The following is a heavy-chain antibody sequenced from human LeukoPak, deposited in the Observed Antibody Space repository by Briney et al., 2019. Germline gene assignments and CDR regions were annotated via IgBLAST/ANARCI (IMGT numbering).Heavy chain of an antibody. D-gene: IGHD6-13*01. J-gene: IGHJ4*02. CDR2: IYPGDSDT. CDR3: ARLQYSSSWYPLGYFDY. V-gene: IGHV5-51*01. CDR1: GYSFTSYW. Sequence: RHGESQKISCKGSGYSFTSYWIGWVRQMPGKGLEWMGIIYPGDSDTRYSPSFQGQVTISADKSISTAYLQWSSLKASDTAMYYCARLQYSSSWYPLGYFDYWGQGTLVTVSS.